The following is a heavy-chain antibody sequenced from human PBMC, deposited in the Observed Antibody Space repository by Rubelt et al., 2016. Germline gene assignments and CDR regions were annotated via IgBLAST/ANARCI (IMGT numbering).Heavy chain of an antibody. D-gene: IGHD6-6*01. J-gene: IGHJ3*02. CDR1: GGSFRGYY. CDR3: ARAGGKAARSPYACDI. CDR2: INHSGST. Sequence: QVQLQPWGAGLLKPSETLSLTCAVYGGSFRGYYWSWIRQPPGKGLEWIGEINHSGSTNYTPSLKSRVSRVVDTSKNHGAWKLSSVTAADTAVYYCARAGGKAARSPYACDIWGQGTMVTVSS. V-gene: IGHV4-34*01.